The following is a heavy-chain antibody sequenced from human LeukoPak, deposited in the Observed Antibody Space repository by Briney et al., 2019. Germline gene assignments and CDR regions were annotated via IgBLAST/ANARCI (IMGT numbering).Heavy chain of an antibody. Sequence: ASVKVSCKASGYTFTSYGISWVRQAPGQGLEWMGWISAYNGNTNYAQKLQGRVTMTTDTSTSTAYMELRSLRSDDTAVYYCARAYYDFWSGYMASYAFDTWGQGTMVTVSS. D-gene: IGHD3-3*01. CDR3: ARAYYDFWSGYMASYAFDT. CDR2: ISAYNGNT. J-gene: IGHJ3*02. V-gene: IGHV1-18*01. CDR1: GYTFTSYG.